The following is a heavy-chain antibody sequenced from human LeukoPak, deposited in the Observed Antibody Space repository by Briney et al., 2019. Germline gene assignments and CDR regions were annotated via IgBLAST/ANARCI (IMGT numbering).Heavy chain of an antibody. J-gene: IGHJ4*02. CDR3: ARQRGSGCLDY. V-gene: IGHV3-7*01. D-gene: IGHD6-19*01. CDR1: RFTMSNYW. Sequence: GGSLRLSCAASRFTMSNYWMSWVRQAPGKGLEWVANIKQDGSETYYVDSVKGRFTISRDNAKNSLSLQMNSLRAEDTAVYYCARQRGSGCLDYWGQGTLVTVSS. CDR2: IKQDGSET.